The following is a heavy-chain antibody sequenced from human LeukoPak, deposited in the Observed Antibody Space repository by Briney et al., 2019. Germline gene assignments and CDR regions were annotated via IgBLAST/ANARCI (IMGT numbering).Heavy chain of an antibody. J-gene: IGHJ5*02. CDR2: IIPIFGTA. V-gene: IGHV1-69*06. CDR1: GGTFSSYA. CDR3: ARVLDYYDSSGYPPYWFDP. D-gene: IGHD3-22*01. Sequence: ASVKVSCKASGGTFSSYAISWVRQAPGQGLEWMGGIIPIFGTANYAQKFQGRVTITADKSTSTAYMELSSLRSEDTAVYYCARVLDYYDSSGYPPYWFDPWGQGTLVTVSS.